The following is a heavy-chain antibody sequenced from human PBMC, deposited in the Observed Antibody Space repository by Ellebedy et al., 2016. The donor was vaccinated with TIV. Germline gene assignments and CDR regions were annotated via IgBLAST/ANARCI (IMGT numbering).Heavy chain of an antibody. D-gene: IGHD6-13*01. J-gene: IGHJ4*02. Sequence: ASVKVSCKASGYTFIKYYMHWVRQAPGQGLEWMGMINPSGGSTSYAQKFQGRVTMTRDTSTSTVYMELSSLRSEDTAVYYCTCLQLGIADYFDYWGQGALVTVSS. CDR1: GYTFIKYY. CDR3: TCLQLGIADYFDY. CDR2: INPSGGST. V-gene: IGHV1-46*01.